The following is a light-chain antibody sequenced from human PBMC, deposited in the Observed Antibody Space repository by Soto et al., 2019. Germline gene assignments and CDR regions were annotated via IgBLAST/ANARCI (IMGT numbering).Light chain of an antibody. V-gene: IGLV7-43*01. CDR1: TVAVTSGYY. J-gene: IGLJ2*01. CDR3: LLFCGDGVV. CDR2: STT. Sequence: QTVVTQEPSLTVSPGGTVTLTCASSTVAVTSGYYPNWFQQKPGQPPRAMIYSTTYKHSWTPARFSGSLLGGKAALTLSGGQHEDYADYHCLLFCGDGVVCGGGTK.